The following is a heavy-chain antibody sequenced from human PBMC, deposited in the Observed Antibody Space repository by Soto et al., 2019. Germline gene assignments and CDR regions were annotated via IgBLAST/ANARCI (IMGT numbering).Heavy chain of an antibody. V-gene: IGHV3-23*01. CDR3: AKGADCSGGSCYWNWFDP. CDR1: GFTFSSYA. CDR2: SSGSGGST. D-gene: IGHD2-15*01. Sequence: GGSLRLSCAASGFTFSSYAMSWVRQAPGKGLEWVSASSGSGGSTYYADPVKGRFTIPRDNSKNTLYLQMNSLRAEDTAVYYCAKGADCSGGSCYWNWFDPWGQGTLVTVSS. J-gene: IGHJ5*02.